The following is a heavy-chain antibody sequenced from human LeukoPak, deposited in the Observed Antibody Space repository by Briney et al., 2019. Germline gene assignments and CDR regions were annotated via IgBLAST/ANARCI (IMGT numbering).Heavy chain of an antibody. CDR1: GFTVSSNY. J-gene: IGHJ3*02. CDR2: IYSGGST. D-gene: IGHD4-23*01. CDR3: ARGDYGGNPGLDAFDI. Sequence: EGSLRLSCAASGFTVSSNYMSWVRQAPGKGLEWVSVIYSGGSTYYADSVKGRFTISRGNSKNTLYLQMNSLRAEDTAVYYCARGDYGGNPGLDAFDIWGQGTMVTVSS. V-gene: IGHV3-53*01.